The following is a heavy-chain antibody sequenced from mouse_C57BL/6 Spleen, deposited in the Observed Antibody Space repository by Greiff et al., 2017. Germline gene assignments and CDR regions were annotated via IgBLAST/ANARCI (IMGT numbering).Heavy chain of an antibody. CDR2: IHPNSGST. V-gene: IGHV1-64*01. CDR1: GYTFTSYW. D-gene: IGHD1-1*01. J-gene: IGHJ3*01. CDR3: ASFITTVVARNSY. Sequence: QVQLQQPGAELVKPGASVKLSCKASGYTFTSYWMHWVKQRPGPGLEWIGMIHPNSGSTNYNEKLKSKATLTVDKSSSTAYMQLSSLTSEDSAVYYCASFITTVVARNSYWGQGTLVTVSA.